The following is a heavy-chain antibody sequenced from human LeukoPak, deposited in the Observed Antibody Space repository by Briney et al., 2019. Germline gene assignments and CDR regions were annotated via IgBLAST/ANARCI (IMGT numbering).Heavy chain of an antibody. CDR2: IWYDGSHD. CDR1: GFTFSHYA. Sequence: GPSLRLSCAASGFTFSHYAMHWVRQAPGKGLEWVAVIWYDGSHDTYTDSVKGRFTVSRDNFKNMLHLQMNSLRVEDTAVYYCAKEGDYCSSSGCHKRGIDYWGQGTLVTVSS. J-gene: IGHJ4*02. D-gene: IGHD2-2*01. V-gene: IGHV3-33*06. CDR3: AKEGDYCSSSGCHKRGIDY.